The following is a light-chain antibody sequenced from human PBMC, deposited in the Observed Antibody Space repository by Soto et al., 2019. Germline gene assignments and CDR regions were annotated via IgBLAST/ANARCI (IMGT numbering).Light chain of an antibody. Sequence: ELLLMQSPSVLAVSQQERSAVSGAASQNISSYLIWYQQKPGQAPRLLIYDVSNRATGIPARFSGSGSGTDFSLTISILEPEDFAVYYCQQLSHWPRRFCQGTKVDIK. V-gene: IGKV3-11*01. CDR3: QQLSHWPRR. CDR2: DVS. J-gene: IGKJ1*01. CDR1: QNISSY.